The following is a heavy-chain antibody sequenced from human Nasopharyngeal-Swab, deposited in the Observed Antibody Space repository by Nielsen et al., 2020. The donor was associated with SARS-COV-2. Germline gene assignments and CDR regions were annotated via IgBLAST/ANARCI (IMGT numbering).Heavy chain of an antibody. CDR1: GFTFSRHG. J-gene: IGHJ4*02. Sequence: GGSLRLSCSASGFTFSRHGMHWVRQAPGKGLEWVAVIWNDGSKKYYLDSVKGRFTISRDNSKNMVNLQLNSLRAEDTAVYYCARMDFIASRDYWGQGTLVTVSS. CDR3: ARMDFIASRDY. V-gene: IGHV3-33*01. CDR2: IWNDGSKK. D-gene: IGHD6-13*01.